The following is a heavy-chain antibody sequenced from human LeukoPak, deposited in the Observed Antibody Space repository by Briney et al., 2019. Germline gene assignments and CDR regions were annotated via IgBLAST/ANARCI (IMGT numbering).Heavy chain of an antibody. CDR1: GGSISSNNW. J-gene: IGHJ4*02. Sequence: SGTLSLTCAVSGGSISSNNWWSWVRQPPGKGLEWIGEIYHSGSTNYIPSLKSRVTISVDTSKNQFSLKLSSVTAADTAVYYCAREGQLDTFDYWGQGTLVTVSS. D-gene: IGHD6-13*01. CDR3: AREGQLDTFDY. V-gene: IGHV4-4*02. CDR2: IYHSGST.